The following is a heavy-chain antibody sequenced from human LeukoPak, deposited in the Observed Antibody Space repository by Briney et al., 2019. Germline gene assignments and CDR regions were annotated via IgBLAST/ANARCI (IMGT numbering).Heavy chain of an antibody. Sequence: GGSLRLSCAASGFTFSSYSMNWVRQAPGKGLEWVSSISSSSNSYIYYADSVKGRFTISRDNAKNSLYLQMNSLRAEDTAVYYCAREAYGDYVEYWGQGTLVTVSS. CDR1: GFTFSSYS. J-gene: IGHJ4*02. V-gene: IGHV3-21*01. D-gene: IGHD4-17*01. CDR3: AREAYGDYVEY. CDR2: ISSSSNSYI.